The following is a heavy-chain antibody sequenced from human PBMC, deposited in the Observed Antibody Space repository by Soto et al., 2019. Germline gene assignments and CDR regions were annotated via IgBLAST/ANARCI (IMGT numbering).Heavy chain of an antibody. CDR3: AREGESGSWTYYYDYYGMDV. Sequence: QVQLVQSGAEVKKPGVSVKVSCKASGYTFTSYGISWVRQAPGQGLEWMGWISAYNGNTNYAQKLQGRVTMTTDTPTGTAYRELRSLGSDDTAVYYWAREGESGSWTYYYDYYGMDVWGQGTTVTVSS. CDR2: ISAYNGNT. V-gene: IGHV1-18*01. CDR1: GYTFTSYG. J-gene: IGHJ6*02. D-gene: IGHD6-13*01.